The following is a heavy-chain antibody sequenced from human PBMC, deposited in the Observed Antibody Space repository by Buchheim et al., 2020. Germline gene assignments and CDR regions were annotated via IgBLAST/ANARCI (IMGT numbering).Heavy chain of an antibody. J-gene: IGHJ4*02. CDR2: IFHTGST. CDR1: GASISSNNW. CDR3: ARTGRHYDSDGPPFDY. D-gene: IGHD3-22*01. V-gene: IGHV4-4*02. Sequence: QVQLQESGPGLVRPSGTLSLTCAVSGASISSNNWWNWVRQPPGKGLQWIGDIFHTGSTHYKSSLKSRVPISIDKSRHHFSLKLTSVTAADTAVYYCARTGRHYDSDGPPFDYWGQGTL.